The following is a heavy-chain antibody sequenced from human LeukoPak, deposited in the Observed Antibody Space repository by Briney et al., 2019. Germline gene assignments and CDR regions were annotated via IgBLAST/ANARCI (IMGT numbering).Heavy chain of an antibody. Sequence: SETVSLTCTVSGGSISSYYWSWIRQPAGKGLEWIGRIYTSGSTNYNPSLKSRVTMSVDMSKNQFSLKLSSVTAADTAVYYCASGGYMAPLDYWGQGTLVTVSS. D-gene: IGHD6-13*01. V-gene: IGHV4-4*07. CDR2: IYTSGST. CDR3: ASGGYMAPLDY. CDR1: GGSISSYY. J-gene: IGHJ4*02.